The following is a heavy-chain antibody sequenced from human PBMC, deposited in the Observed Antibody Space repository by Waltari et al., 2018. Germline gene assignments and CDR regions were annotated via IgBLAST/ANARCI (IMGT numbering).Heavy chain of an antibody. V-gene: IGHV3-23*01. CDR3: AKAPVRPRTEADAFDI. J-gene: IGHJ3*02. Sequence: EVQLLESGGGLVQPGGSLRLSCAASGFPFSSYAMSWVRQAPGKGLEWVSAISGSGGSTYYADSVKGRFTISRDNSKNTLYLQMNSLRAEDTAVYYCAKAPVRPRTEADAFDIWGQGTMVTVSS. CDR2: ISGSGGST. CDR1: GFPFSSYA. D-gene: IGHD1-1*01.